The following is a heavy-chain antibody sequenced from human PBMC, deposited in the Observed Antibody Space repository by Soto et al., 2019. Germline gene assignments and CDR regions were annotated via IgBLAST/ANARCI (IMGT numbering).Heavy chain of an antibody. CDR3: ARSRYSGYDSVDY. Sequence: SVPLSVTCTVSGGSISSYYWSWIRQPPGKGLEWIGYIYYSGSTNYNPSLKSRVTISVDTSKNQFSLKLSSVTAADTAVYYCARSRYSGYDSVDYWGQGTLVTVSS. D-gene: IGHD5-12*01. CDR1: GGSISSYY. CDR2: IYYSGST. V-gene: IGHV4-59*01. J-gene: IGHJ4*02.